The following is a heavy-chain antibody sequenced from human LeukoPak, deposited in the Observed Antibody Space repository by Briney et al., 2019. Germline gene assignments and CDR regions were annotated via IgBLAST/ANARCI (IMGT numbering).Heavy chain of an antibody. D-gene: IGHD6-13*01. V-gene: IGHV3-33*01. CDR3: ARDMGAAAGISDY. CDR1: GFTFSSYG. Sequence: GGSLRLSCAASGFTFSSYGMHWVRQAPGKGLEWVAVIWYDGSNKYYADSVKGRFTISRDSSKNTLYLQMNSLRAEDTAVYYCARDMGAAAGISDYWGQGTLVTVSS. CDR2: IWYDGSNK. J-gene: IGHJ4*02.